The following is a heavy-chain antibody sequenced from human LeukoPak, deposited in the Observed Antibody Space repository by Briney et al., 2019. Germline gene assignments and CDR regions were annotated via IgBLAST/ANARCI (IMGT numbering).Heavy chain of an antibody. J-gene: IGHJ4*02. CDR2: ISGSGGST. D-gene: IGHD2-2*01. CDR3: AKDLGRYCSSTSCYRFDY. Sequence: PGGSLRLSCAASGFTFSDYYMSWVRQAPGKGLEWVSAISGSGGSTYYADSVKGRFTISRDNSKNTLYLQMNSLRAEDTAVYYCAKDLGRYCSSTSCYRFDYWGQGTLVTVSS. V-gene: IGHV3-23*01. CDR1: GFTFSDYY.